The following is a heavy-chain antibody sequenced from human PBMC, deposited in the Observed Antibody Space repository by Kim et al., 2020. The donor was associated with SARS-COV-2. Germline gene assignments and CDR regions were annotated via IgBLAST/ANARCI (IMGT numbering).Heavy chain of an antibody. Sequence: NYAQKLQGRVTMTTDTSTSTAYMELRSLRSDDTAVYYCARIDPNYGAFDIWGQGTMVTVSS. J-gene: IGHJ3*02. CDR3: ARIDPNYGAFDI. D-gene: IGHD1-7*01. V-gene: IGHV1-18*01.